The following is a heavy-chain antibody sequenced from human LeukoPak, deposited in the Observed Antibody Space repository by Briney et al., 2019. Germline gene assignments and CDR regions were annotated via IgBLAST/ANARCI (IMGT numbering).Heavy chain of an antibody. D-gene: IGHD2-2*01. Sequence: GGSLRLSCAASGFTFSSYAMHWVRQAPGKGLEWVAVISYDGSNKYYADSVKGRFTISRDNSKNTLYLQMNSLRAEDTAVYYCARPGKYKYCSSTSCPPLFDYWGQGTLVTVSS. J-gene: IGHJ4*02. CDR2: ISYDGSNK. CDR1: GFTFSSYA. CDR3: ARPGKYKYCSSTSCPPLFDY. V-gene: IGHV3-30-3*01.